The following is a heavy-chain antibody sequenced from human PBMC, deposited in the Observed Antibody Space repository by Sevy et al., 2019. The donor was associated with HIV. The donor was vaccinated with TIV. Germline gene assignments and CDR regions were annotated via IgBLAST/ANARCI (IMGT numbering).Heavy chain of an antibody. V-gene: IGHV1-69*13. CDR1: GGTFSSYA. CDR2: IIPIFGTA. Sequence: ASVKVSCKASGGTFSSYAISWVRQAPGQGLEWMGGIIPIFGTANYAQKFQGRVTITADESTSTAYMELSSLRSEDTAVYYCAGGGSLGYCSSTSCYPRSSYGMDVWGQGTTVTVSS. CDR3: AGGGSLGYCSSTSCYPRSSYGMDV. D-gene: IGHD2-2*01. J-gene: IGHJ6*02.